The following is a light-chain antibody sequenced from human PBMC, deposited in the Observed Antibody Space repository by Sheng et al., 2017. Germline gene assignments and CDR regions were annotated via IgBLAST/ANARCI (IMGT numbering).Light chain of an antibody. Sequence: EIVMTQSPATLSVSPGERVTLSCRASQSVSVNLAWYQQKPGQAPXLLIYSAAYRATGLPAXFXGSGSGTEFTLTISSLQSEDFALYYCQQYNNWPLTFGPGTKVEIK. CDR1: QSVSVN. CDR2: SAA. J-gene: IGKJ1*01. CDR3: QQYNNWPLT. V-gene: IGKV3-15*01.